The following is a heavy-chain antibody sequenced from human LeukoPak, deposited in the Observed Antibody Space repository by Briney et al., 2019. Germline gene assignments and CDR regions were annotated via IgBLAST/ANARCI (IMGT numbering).Heavy chain of an antibody. V-gene: IGHV4-59*08. CDR2: IYYSGST. Sequence: SSETLSLTCTVSGGSISSYYWSWIRQPPGKGLEWIGYIYYSGSTKYNPSLKSRVTISVDTSKNQFSLKLSSVTAADTAVYYCARGSSWRYFDYWGQGTLVTVSS. J-gene: IGHJ4*02. D-gene: IGHD3-10*01. CDR3: ARGSSWRYFDY. CDR1: GGSISSYY.